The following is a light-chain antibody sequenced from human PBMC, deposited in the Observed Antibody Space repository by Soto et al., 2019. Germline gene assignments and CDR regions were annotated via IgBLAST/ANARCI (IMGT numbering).Light chain of an antibody. CDR2: DAS. J-gene: IGKJ5*01. Sequence: EIVLTQSPATLSLSPGERDTLSCRASQSVGSYLAWYQQKPGQAPRPPIFDASNRATGIPARFSGSGSGTDFTLTISSLEPEDFAVYYCQQRSNWPTITFGQGTRLEIK. V-gene: IGKV3-11*01. CDR1: QSVGSY. CDR3: QQRSNWPTIT.